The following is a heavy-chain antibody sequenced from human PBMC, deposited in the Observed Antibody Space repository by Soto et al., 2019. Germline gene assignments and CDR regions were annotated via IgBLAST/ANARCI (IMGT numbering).Heavy chain of an antibody. CDR2: FYYTGST. J-gene: IGHJ4*02. D-gene: IGHD7-27*01. CDR1: GGSINNHY. CDR3: ARANWYSEY. V-gene: IGHV4-59*11. Sequence: QVHLQESGPGLVKPSETLSLTCSVSGGSINNHYWSWIRQPPGKGLEWIGYFYYTGSTNYNPSLKGRVPMSVDTSKSQFSLNLTALTAADTAIYYCARANWYSEYWGQGTLVTVSS.